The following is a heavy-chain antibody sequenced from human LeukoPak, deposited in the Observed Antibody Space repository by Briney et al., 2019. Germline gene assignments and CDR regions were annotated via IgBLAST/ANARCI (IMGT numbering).Heavy chain of an antibody. V-gene: IGHV3-48*01. CDR2: ISSSSSTI. Sequence: GGSLRLSCADSGFTLSSYNMNWVRQAPGKGLEWVSYISSSSSTIYYADSVKGRFTISRDNAKNSLYLQMNSLRAEDTAVYYCARDSRAYCGGDCYPGDFQHWGQGTLVTVSS. CDR3: ARDSRAYCGGDCYPGDFQH. D-gene: IGHD2-21*02. CDR1: GFTLSSYN. J-gene: IGHJ1*01.